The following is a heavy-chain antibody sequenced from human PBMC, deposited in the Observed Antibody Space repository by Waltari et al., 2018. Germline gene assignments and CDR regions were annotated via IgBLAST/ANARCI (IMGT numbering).Heavy chain of an antibody. J-gene: IGHJ6*03. D-gene: IGHD3-22*01. CDR1: GYIFTNYW. V-gene: IGHV5-51*01. CDR3: ARLDGSFYYYMDV. CDR2: IYPGDSDI. Sequence: EVQLVQSGAEVKKPGESLKISCKGSGYIFTNYWIAWVRQMPGKGLEWMGIIYPGDSDIRYGPSFQGQVTISADKSISTAYPQWSSLKASDTAMYYCARLDGSFYYYMDVWGKGTTVTVSS.